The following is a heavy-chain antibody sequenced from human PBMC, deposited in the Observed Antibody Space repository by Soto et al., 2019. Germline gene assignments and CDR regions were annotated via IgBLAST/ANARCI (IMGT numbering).Heavy chain of an antibody. J-gene: IGHJ5*02. CDR1: GFTFSSYA. CDR3: ARKEGFNWNYAWFDP. Sequence: AGGSLRLSCAASGFTFSSYAMSWVRQAPGKGLEWVSAISYSGTSTYYADSVKGRFTISRDNSKNTLYLQMNSLRAEDTAVYYCARKEGFNWNYAWFDPWGQGTLVTVSS. CDR2: ISYSGTST. D-gene: IGHD1-7*01. V-gene: IGHV3-23*01.